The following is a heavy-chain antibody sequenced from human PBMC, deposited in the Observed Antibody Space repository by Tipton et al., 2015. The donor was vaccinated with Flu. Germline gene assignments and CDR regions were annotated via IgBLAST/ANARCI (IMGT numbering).Heavy chain of an antibody. CDR2: ISSSGSTI. CDR1: GFTFSSYE. V-gene: IGHV3-48*03. J-gene: IGHJ6*02. Sequence: SLRLSCAASGFTFSSYEMNWVRQAPGKGLEWVSYISSSGSTIYYADSVKGRFTIPRDNAKNSLYLQMNSLRAEDTAAYYCARDQAIAVAGPPGMDVWGQGTTVTVSS. CDR3: ARDQAIAVAGPPGMDV. D-gene: IGHD6-19*01.